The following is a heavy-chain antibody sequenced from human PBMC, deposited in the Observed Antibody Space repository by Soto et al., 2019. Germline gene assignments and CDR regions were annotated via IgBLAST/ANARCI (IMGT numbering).Heavy chain of an antibody. Sequence: GGSLRLSCAASGFTVSSNYMSWVRQAPGKGLEWVSVIYSGGSTYYADSVKGRFTISRDNSKNTLYLQMNSLRAEDTAVYYCARTKLELQDAFDIWGQGTMVTVSS. CDR1: GFTVSSNY. D-gene: IGHD1-7*01. J-gene: IGHJ3*02. CDR3: ARTKLELQDAFDI. CDR2: IYSGGST. V-gene: IGHV3-66*01.